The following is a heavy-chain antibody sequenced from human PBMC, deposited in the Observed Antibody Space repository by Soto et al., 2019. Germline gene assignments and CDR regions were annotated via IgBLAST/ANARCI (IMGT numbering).Heavy chain of an antibody. CDR1: GFTFSSYW. J-gene: IGHJ4*02. D-gene: IGHD3-9*01. Sequence: PGGSLRLSCAASGFTFSSYWMHWVRQAPGKGLVWVSRINSDGSSTSYADSVKGRFTISRDNAKNTLYLQMNSLRAEDTAVYYCARDDILTGYYPTFDYWGQGTLVTVSS. V-gene: IGHV3-74*01. CDR2: INSDGSST. CDR3: ARDDILTGYYPTFDY.